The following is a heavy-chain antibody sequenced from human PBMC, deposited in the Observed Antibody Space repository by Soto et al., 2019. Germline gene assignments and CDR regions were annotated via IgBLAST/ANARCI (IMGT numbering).Heavy chain of an antibody. J-gene: IGHJ4*02. CDR1: CGSISSYY. V-gene: IGHV4-59*01. CDR3: VRDSPGGNPFDY. D-gene: IGHD2-15*01. Sequence: NPSETLSLTCSFSCGSISSYYWSWIRQPPGKGLEWIGYIYDSGSTNYNPSLKSRVTISVDTSKNQFSLKMSSVTAADTAVYYCVRDSPGGNPFDYWGQGTLVTVSS. CDR2: IYDSGST.